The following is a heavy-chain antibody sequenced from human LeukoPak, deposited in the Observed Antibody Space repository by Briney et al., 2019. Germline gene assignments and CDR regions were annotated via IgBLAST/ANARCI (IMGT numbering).Heavy chain of an antibody. CDR3: ARGLRSLLGYCSGGSCQTTEFDY. CDR1: GYTFTSYD. J-gene: IGHJ4*02. D-gene: IGHD2-15*01. Sequence: ASVKVSCKASGYTFTSYDINWVRQATGQGLEWMGWMNPNSGNTGYAQKFQGRVTMTRNTSISTAYMELSSLRSEDTAVYHCARGLRSLLGYCSGGSCQTTEFDYWGQGTLVTVSS. V-gene: IGHV1-8*01. CDR2: MNPNSGNT.